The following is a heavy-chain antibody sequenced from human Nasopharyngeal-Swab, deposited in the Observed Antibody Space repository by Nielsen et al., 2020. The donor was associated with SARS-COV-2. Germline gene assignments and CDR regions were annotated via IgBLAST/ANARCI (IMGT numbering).Heavy chain of an antibody. CDR2: ISSSSSTI. D-gene: IGHD1-1*01. CDR3: ARVREGNDYYYYMDV. Sequence: GESLKISCAVSGSTFSSYSMNWVRQAPGKGLEWVSYISSSSSTIYSADSVKGRFTISRDNAKNSLYLQMNSLRGEGTAVYYCARVREGNDYYYYMDVWGKGTTVTVSS. V-gene: IGHV3-48*01. CDR1: GSTFSSYS. J-gene: IGHJ6*03.